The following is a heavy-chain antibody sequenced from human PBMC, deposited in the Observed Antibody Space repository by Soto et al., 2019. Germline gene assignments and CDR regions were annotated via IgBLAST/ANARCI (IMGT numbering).Heavy chain of an antibody. CDR3: AKGYCSTSSCYGGYFDY. J-gene: IGHJ4*02. Sequence: QVQLVESGGGVVQPGRSLRLSCAASGFTFSSYGMHWVRQASGKGLEWVAVISYDGSKGYYADSVKGRITISRDNSKNTLQMQMNSLRAEDTALHYCAKGYCSTSSCYGGYFDYWGQGTLVTVSS. CDR2: ISYDGSKG. CDR1: GFTFSSYG. D-gene: IGHD2-2*01. V-gene: IGHV3-30*18.